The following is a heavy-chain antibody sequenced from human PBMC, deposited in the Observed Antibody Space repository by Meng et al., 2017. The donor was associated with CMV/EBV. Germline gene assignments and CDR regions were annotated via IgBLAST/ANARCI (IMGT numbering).Heavy chain of an antibody. CDR2: IKQDGSEK. V-gene: IGHV3-7*01. Sequence: GESLKISCAASGFTFSSHWMSWVRQAPGKGLEWVANIKQDGSEKYYVDSVKGRFTISRDNAKNSLYLQMNSLRAEDTAVYYCARERGRMIVVARGFDAFDIWGQGTMVTVSS. CDR3: ARERGRMIVVARGFDAFDI. D-gene: IGHD3-22*01. CDR1: GFTFSSHW. J-gene: IGHJ3*02.